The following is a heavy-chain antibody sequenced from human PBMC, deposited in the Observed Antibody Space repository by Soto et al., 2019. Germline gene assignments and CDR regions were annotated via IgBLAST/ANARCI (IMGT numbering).Heavy chain of an antibody. CDR1: GFTFSSYS. V-gene: IGHV3-48*04. D-gene: IGHD5-12*01. CDR3: ARDAPLPQGHWLNLDL. CDR2: ISSSSSTI. Sequence: PGGSLRLSCAASGFTFSSYSMNWVRQAPGKGLEWVSYISSSSSTIYYADSVKGRFTISRDNARNTLYLQMRGLRAEDTALYYCARDAPLPQGHWLNLDLWGQRTPVTVAS. J-gene: IGHJ5*02.